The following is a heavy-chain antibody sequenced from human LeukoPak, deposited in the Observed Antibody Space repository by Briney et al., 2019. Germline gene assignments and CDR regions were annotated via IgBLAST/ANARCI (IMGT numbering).Heavy chain of an antibody. J-gene: IGHJ5*02. CDR1: GYTFTSYG. V-gene: IGHV1-18*01. Sequence: ASVKVSCKASGYTFTSYGISWVRQAPGQGHEWMGWISAYNGNTNYAQKLQGRVTMTTDTSTSTAYMELRSLRSDDTAVYYCARDIVVVPAAIGENWFDPWGQGTLVTVSS. CDR2: ISAYNGNT. D-gene: IGHD2-2*01. CDR3: ARDIVVVPAAIGENWFDP.